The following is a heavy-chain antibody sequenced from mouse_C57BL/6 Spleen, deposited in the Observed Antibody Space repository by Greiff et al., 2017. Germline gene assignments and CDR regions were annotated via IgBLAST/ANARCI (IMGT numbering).Heavy chain of an antibody. V-gene: IGHV1-52*01. CDR3: ARGRDYSNYAYFDV. D-gene: IGHD2-5*01. Sequence: QVQLQQPGAELVRPGSSVKLSCKASGYTFTSYWMHWVKQRPIQGLEWIGNIDPSDSETHYNQKFKDKATLTVDKSSSTAYMQRSSLTSEDSAVYYCARGRDYSNYAYFDVWGTGTTVTVSS. CDR1: GYTFTSYW. CDR2: IDPSDSET. J-gene: IGHJ1*03.